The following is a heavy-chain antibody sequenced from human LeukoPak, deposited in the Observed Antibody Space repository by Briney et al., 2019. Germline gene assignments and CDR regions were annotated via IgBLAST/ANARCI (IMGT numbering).Heavy chain of an antibody. D-gene: IGHD3-22*01. CDR3: ARGQVARSYYYDSSGYHFDY. J-gene: IGHJ4*02. CDR2: ISYDGSNK. CDR1: GFTFSSYA. Sequence: PGGSLRLSCAASGFTFSSYAMHWVRQAPGKGLEWVAVISYDGSNKYYADSVKGRFTISRDNSKNTLYLQMNSLRAEDTAAYYCARGQVARSYYYDSSGYHFDYWGQGTLVTVSS. V-gene: IGHV3-30-3*01.